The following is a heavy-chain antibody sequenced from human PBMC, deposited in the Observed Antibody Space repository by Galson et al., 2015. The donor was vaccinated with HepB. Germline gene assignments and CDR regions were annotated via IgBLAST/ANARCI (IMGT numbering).Heavy chain of an antibody. CDR3: AREGGSSDSFDY. CDR1: GFTSSSYD. CDR2: IGTAGDT. D-gene: IGHD6-6*01. V-gene: IGHV3-13*01. J-gene: IGHJ4*02. Sequence: SLRLSCAASGFTSSSYDMHWVRQATGKGLEWVSAIGTAGDTYYPGSVKGRFTISRENAKNSLYLQMNSLRAGDTAVYYCAREGGSSDSFDYWGQGTLVTVSS.